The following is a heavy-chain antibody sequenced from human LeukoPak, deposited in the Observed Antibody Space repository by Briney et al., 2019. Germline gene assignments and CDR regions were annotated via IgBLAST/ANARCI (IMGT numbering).Heavy chain of an antibody. Sequence: GGSLRLSCAASGFTFNYYNLNWVRQAPGKGLEWVSYISSTSSPIYYADSVKGRFTISRDNAKSSLYLQVNSLRAEDTAVYYCARDAEYSSSPSYMDVWGKGTTVTVSS. CDR1: GFTFNYYN. CDR3: ARDAEYSSSPSYMDV. CDR2: ISSTSSPI. J-gene: IGHJ6*03. V-gene: IGHV3-48*01. D-gene: IGHD6-6*01.